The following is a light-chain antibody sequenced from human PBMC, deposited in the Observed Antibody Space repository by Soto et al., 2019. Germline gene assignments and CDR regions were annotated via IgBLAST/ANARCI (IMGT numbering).Light chain of an antibody. CDR3: QHYNSYPRT. CDR1: DNIGPW. J-gene: IGKJ1*01. CDR2: KAS. Sequence: DIQMTQSPSTLSASIGDRVAITCRASDNIGPWVAWYQQKPGKAPKLLIYKASTLETGAPSRFAGSGSGTGFTLTITRLQPDDFATYYCQHYNSYPRTFGQGTMVDI. V-gene: IGKV1-5*03.